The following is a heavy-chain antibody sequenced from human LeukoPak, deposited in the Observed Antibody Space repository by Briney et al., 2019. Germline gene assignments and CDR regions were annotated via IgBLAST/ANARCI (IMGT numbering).Heavy chain of an antibody. CDR1: SGSISGYY. J-gene: IGHJ4*02. CDR2: ISYSGST. CDR3: ARAPYGDLDY. V-gene: IGHV4-59*01. Sequence: SETLSLTCTVSSGSISGYYWSWIRQPPGKGLEWVGYISYSGSTNYNPSLKSRVTISVDTSKNQFSLKLSSATAADTAVYYCARAPYGDLDYWGQGTLVTVSS. D-gene: IGHD4-17*01.